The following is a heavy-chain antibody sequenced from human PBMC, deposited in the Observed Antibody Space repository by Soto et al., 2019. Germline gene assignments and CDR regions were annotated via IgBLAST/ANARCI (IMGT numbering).Heavy chain of an antibody. J-gene: IGHJ4*02. CDR2: IYYSGST. D-gene: IGHD3-10*01. CDR3: ARQLYGSGSLAL. V-gene: IGHV4-59*01. Sequence: SETLSLTCTVSGGSISSYYWSWIRQPPGKGLEWIGYIYYSGSTNYNPSLKSPVTISVDTSKNQFSLKLSSVTAADTAVYYCARQLYGSGSLALWGQGTLVTVSS. CDR1: GGSISSYY.